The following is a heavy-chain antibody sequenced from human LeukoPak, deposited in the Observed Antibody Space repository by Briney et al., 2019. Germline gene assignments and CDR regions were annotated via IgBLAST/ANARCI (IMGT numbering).Heavy chain of an antibody. D-gene: IGHD4-17*01. CDR2: IYYSGST. Sequence: SETLSLTCTVSGGSLSSGDYYWSWIRQPPGNGLEWIGYIYYSGSTYYNPSLKSRVTISVDTSKNQFSLKLSSVTAADTAVYYCARYTVTTIRFDPWGQGTLVTVSS. CDR3: ARYTVTTIRFDP. J-gene: IGHJ5*02. V-gene: IGHV4-30-4*01. CDR1: GGSLSSGDYY.